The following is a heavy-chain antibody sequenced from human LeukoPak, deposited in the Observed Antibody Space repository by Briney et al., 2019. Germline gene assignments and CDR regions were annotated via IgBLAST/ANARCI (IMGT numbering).Heavy chain of an antibody. CDR3: ANTPHYYGSGSYSFDP. V-gene: IGHV3-23*01. CDR2: ISGSGGST. D-gene: IGHD3-10*01. J-gene: IGHJ5*02. Sequence: GASVKVSCKASGCTFSSYAISWVRQAPGKGLEWVSAISGSGGSTYYADSVKGRSTISRDNSKNTLYLQMNSLRSEDTAVYYCANTPHYYGSGSYSFDPWGQGTLVTVSS. CDR1: GCTFSSYA.